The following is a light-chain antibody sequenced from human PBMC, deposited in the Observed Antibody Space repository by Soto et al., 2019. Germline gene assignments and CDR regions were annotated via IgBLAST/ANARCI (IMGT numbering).Light chain of an antibody. CDR2: TVS. J-gene: IGLJ3*02. CDR3: CSYGGTYTWV. CDR1: SSDVGGYNY. V-gene: IGLV2-11*01. Sequence: QSALTQPRSVSGSPGQSVTISCTGTSSDVGGYNYVSWYQQHPGRAPKLIIFTVSERPSGVPHRFSGSRSGNTASLTISGLQAEDEADYYCCSYGGTYTWVFGGGTKVTVL.